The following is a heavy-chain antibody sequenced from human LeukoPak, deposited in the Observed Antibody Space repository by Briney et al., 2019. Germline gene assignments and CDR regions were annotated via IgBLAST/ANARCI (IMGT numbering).Heavy chain of an antibody. Sequence: GGSLRLSCAASGFTFSSHWMHWVRQAPGKGLLWVSRINSDGSTTSYADSVKGRFTISRDNAKNTLYLQMNSLRAEDTAVYYCAGATYYNDSSGYADIWGQGTMVTVPS. J-gene: IGHJ3*02. V-gene: IGHV3-74*01. CDR1: GFTFSSHW. CDR3: AGATYYNDSSGYADI. D-gene: IGHD3-22*01. CDR2: INSDGSTT.